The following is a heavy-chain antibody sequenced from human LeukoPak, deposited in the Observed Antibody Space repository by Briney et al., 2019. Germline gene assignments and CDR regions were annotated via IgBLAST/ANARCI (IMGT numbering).Heavy chain of an antibody. V-gene: IGHV3-23*01. J-gene: IGHJ4*02. Sequence: GGSLRLSCAASGFTFSTYWMSWVRQAPGKGLEWVSAISGSGGSTYYADSAKGRFTISRDNSKNTLYLQMNSLRAEDTAVYYCAKGTRLWFGEDYYDYWGQGTLVTVSS. CDR1: GFTFSTYW. CDR3: AKGTRLWFGEDYYDY. CDR2: ISGSGGST. D-gene: IGHD3-10*01.